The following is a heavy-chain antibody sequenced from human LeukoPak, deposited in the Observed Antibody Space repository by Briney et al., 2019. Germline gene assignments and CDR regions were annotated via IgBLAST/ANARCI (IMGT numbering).Heavy chain of an antibody. CDR1: SYSISSGYY. CDR3: ARGGYCSSTSCSNWFDP. CDR2: IYHSGST. V-gene: IGHV4-38-2*02. J-gene: IGHJ5*02. D-gene: IGHD2-2*01. Sequence: SETLSLTCTVPSYSISSGYYWGWIRQPPGKGLEWIGSIYHSGSTYYNPSLKSRVTISVDTSKNQFSLKLSSVTAADTAVYYCARGGYCSSTSCSNWFDPWGQGTLVTVSS.